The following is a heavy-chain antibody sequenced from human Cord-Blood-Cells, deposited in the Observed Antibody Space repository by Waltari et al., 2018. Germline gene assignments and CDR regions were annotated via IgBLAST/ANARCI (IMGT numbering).Heavy chain of an antibody. D-gene: IGHD6-19*01. CDR1: GFTFSSYS. J-gene: IGHJ6*02. Sequence: EVQLVESGGGLVQPGGSLRLSCAASGFTFSSYSMNWVRQAPGKGLEWFSYISSSSRTIYYADSVKGRFTISRDNAKNSLYLQMNSLRAEDTAVYYCARGGADPPMAVEIYYYYGMDVWGQGTTVTVSS. V-gene: IGHV3-48*01. CDR3: ARGGADPPMAVEIYYYYGMDV. CDR2: ISSSSRTI.